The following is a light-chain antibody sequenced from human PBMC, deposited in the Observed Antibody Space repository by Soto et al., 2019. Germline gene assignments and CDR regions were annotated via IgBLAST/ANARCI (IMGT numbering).Light chain of an antibody. J-gene: IGKJ1*01. CDR2: GAS. CDR1: QSVSSN. Sequence: EIVMTQSPATLSVSPGERATLSCRASQSVSSNLAWYQQKPGQAPRLLIYGASTRATGIPARFSGSGPGTAFTLTITSLLSEDFSVYYSQQYNNWPPMAFGQGTKVEIK. V-gene: IGKV3-15*01. CDR3: QQYNNWPPMA.